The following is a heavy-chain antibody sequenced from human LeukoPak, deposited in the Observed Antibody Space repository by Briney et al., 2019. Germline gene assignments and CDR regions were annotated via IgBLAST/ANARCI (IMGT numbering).Heavy chain of an antibody. V-gene: IGHV3-9*01. J-gene: IGHJ4*02. CDR3: VKDSSAYGSGSYYTD. CDR1: GFTFDDYA. CDR2: INWDSDNI. D-gene: IGHD3-10*01. Sequence: PGGSLRLSCAASGFTFDDYAMHWVRQAPGKGLEWVSDINWDSDNIAYADSVRGRFTVSRDNAKNSLYLQMNSLRPEDTALYYCVKDSSAYGSGSYYTDWGQGTLVTVSS.